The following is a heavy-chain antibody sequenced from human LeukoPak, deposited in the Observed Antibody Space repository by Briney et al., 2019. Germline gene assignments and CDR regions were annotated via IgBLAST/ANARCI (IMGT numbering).Heavy chain of an antibody. CDR1: GFTFSTYW. CDR3: ARGFSYNHFDY. Sequence: GGSLRLSCAASGFTFSTYWMHWVRQAPGKGLVWVSHINSDGSSTTYADSVKGRFTISRDNAKNTLYLQMNSLRAEDTAVYYCARGFSYNHFDYWGQGTLVTVSS. J-gene: IGHJ4*02. V-gene: IGHV3-74*01. D-gene: IGHD5-24*01. CDR2: INSDGSST.